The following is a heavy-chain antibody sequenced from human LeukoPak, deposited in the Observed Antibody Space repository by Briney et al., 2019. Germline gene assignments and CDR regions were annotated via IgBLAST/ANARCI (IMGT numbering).Heavy chain of an antibody. CDR2: IDPNSGGT. D-gene: IGHD7-27*01. CDR3: ARVLDIAGDRPNDY. J-gene: IGHJ4*02. Sequence: ASVKVSCKASGYTFTSYVMHWVRQAPGQRLEWMGWIDPNSGGTNYAQKFQGRVTMTRDTSISTAYMELSRLRSDDTAVYYCARVLDIAGDRPNDYWGQGTLVTVSS. CDR1: GYTFTSYV. V-gene: IGHV1-2*02.